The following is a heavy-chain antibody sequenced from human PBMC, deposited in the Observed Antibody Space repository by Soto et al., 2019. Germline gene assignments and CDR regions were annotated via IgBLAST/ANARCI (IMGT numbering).Heavy chain of an antibody. Sequence: PGGSLRLSCVTSGFSFRGYAMHWVRQAPGKGLEWVAVESFDGSQKYYLDSVRGRFSISRDDSLSTLYLQMNNLTPQDTGVYYCARDLGGYVHPWDNFAYWGQGTLVTVSS. D-gene: IGHD5-12*01. CDR3: ARDLGGYVHPWDNFAY. J-gene: IGHJ4*02. V-gene: IGHV3-30-3*01. CDR2: ESFDGSQK. CDR1: GFSFRGYA.